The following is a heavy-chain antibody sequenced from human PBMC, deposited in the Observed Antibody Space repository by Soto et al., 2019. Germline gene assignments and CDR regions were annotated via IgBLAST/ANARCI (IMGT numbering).Heavy chain of an antibody. D-gene: IGHD3-3*01. CDR2: VNAYNGNT. Sequence: ASVKVSCKACGYTFTSYGISWVRQAPGQGLEWMGWVNAYNGNTNYAQKFQGRVTMTTDTSTSTAYMELRSLRSDDTAVYYCGRYLTISLRPWFDPWGQGTLVTVSS. CDR1: GYTFTSYG. V-gene: IGHV1-18*01. J-gene: IGHJ5*02. CDR3: GRYLTISLRPWFDP.